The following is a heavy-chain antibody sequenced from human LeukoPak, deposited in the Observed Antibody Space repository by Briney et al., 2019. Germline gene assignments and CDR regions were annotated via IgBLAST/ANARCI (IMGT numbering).Heavy chain of an antibody. D-gene: IGHD2-2*01. Sequence: GDSLKISCKGSGYSFTSHWIGWVRQMPGKGLEWMGIIYPSDSDTKYSPSFQGQVTISADKSISTAYLQWSSLKASDTAMYYCARTDCSSTSCYLFDYWGQGTLVTVSS. CDR1: GYSFTSHW. V-gene: IGHV5-51*01. J-gene: IGHJ4*02. CDR2: IYPSDSDT. CDR3: ARTDCSSTSCYLFDY.